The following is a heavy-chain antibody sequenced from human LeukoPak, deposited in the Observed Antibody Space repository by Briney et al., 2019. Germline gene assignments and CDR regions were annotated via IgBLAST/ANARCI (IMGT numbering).Heavy chain of an antibody. D-gene: IGHD3-3*01. Sequence: PGGSLRLSCAASGFTFSSYVMSWVRQAPGKGLEWVSAISGSGGSTYYADSVKGRFTISRDNSKNTLYLQMNSLRAEDTAVYYCAKDSPSLEWLFFYYYYGMDVWGQGTTVTVSS. CDR1: GFTFSSYV. V-gene: IGHV3-23*01. J-gene: IGHJ6*02. CDR2: ISGSGGST. CDR3: AKDSPSLEWLFFYYYYGMDV.